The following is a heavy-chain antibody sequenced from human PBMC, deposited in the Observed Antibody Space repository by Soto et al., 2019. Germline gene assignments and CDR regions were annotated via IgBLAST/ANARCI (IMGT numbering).Heavy chain of an antibody. V-gene: IGHV1-2*02. D-gene: IGHD6-13*01. CDR1: GYTFTGYY. Sequence: ASVKVSCKASGYTFTGYYMHWVRQAPGQGLKWMGWINPNSGGTNYAQKFQGRVTMTRDTSISTAYMELSRLRSDDTAVYYCARDEGIAAADTEYYFDYWGQGTLVTVSS. CDR3: ARDEGIAAADTEYYFDY. CDR2: INPNSGGT. J-gene: IGHJ4*02.